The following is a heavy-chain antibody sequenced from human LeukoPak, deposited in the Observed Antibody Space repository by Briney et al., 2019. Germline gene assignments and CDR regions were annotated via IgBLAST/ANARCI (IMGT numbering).Heavy chain of an antibody. V-gene: IGHV3-43D*03. J-gene: IGHJ4*02. D-gene: IGHD3-3*01. CDR3: ARGEDSSGNFDY. CDR1: GFTFDDYA. CDR2: ISWDGGST. Sequence: GGSLRLSCAASGFTFDDYAMHWVRQAPGKGLEWVSLISWDGGSTYYADSVKGRFTISRDNSKNSLYLQMNSLRAEDTAVYYCARGEDSSGNFDYWGQGTLVTVSS.